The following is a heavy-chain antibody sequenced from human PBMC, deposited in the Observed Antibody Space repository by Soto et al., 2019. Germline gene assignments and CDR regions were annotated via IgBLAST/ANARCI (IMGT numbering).Heavy chain of an antibody. CDR3: AKAGDTGNHYFDR. V-gene: IGHV3-23*01. CDR1: GFAFSSYA. D-gene: IGHD5-18*01. J-gene: IGHJ4*02. Sequence: EVQVLESGGGLVQPGGCLRLYCAASGFAFSSYAMYWVRQAPGKGLERVSSISGRGDFTYYADSVRGRFTVSRDNSMDTLSLQMNGLRAEDTAIYYCAKAGDTGNHYFDRWGQGTLVTVSS. CDR2: ISGRGDFT.